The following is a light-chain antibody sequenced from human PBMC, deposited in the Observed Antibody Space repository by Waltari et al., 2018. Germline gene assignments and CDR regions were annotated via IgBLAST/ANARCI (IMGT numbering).Light chain of an antibody. CDR1: QSVTRY. CDR3: QQRSSWPS. Sequence: IVLTQSPATLSLSPVERATLPCRSSQSVTRYLAWYQQKPGQAHRLLISDASNMAAGIPARFSGSWCETDFTLTISSLEPEDSAVYYCQQRSSWPSFGGGTKVEIK. CDR2: DAS. J-gene: IGKJ4*01. V-gene: IGKV3-11*01.